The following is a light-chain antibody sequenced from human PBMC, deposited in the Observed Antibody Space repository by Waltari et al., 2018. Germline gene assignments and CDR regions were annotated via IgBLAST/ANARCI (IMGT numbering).Light chain of an antibody. CDR3: QQYGRSPLT. V-gene: IGKV3-20*01. Sequence: EIVLTQSPGTLSLSPAERATLSCRASQSVSGSYLAWYQRKPGQAPRLLIYGASSGATGIPDRFSGSGSGTDFTLTISRLEPEDFAVYYCQQYGRSPLTFGRGTKVQIK. CDR1: QSVSGSY. J-gene: IGKJ4*01. CDR2: GAS.